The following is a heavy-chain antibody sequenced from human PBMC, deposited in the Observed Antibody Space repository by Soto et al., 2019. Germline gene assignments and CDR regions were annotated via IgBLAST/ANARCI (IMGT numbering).Heavy chain of an antibody. V-gene: IGHV2-70*11. CDR1: GFSLSTRGMC. D-gene: IGHD6-6*01. CDR3: ARSPLAARPDFDYYYYYMDV. J-gene: IGHJ6*03. CDR2: IDWDDDK. Sequence: PTLGNPTHSVRLACTFPGFSLSTRGMCVSWIRQPPGKALEWLARIDWDDDKYYSTSLKTRLTISKDTSKNQVVLTMTNMDPVDTATYYCARSPLAARPDFDYYYYYMDVWGKGTTVTVSS.